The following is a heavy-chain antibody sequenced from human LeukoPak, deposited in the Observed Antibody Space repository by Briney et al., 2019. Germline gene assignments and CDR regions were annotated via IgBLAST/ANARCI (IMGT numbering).Heavy chain of an antibody. D-gene: IGHD6-13*01. Sequence: PGGSLRLSCAASGFTFSSYAMHCVSQAPGKGLEWVSSISSSSSYIYYADSVKGRFTISRDNAKNSLYLQMNSLRAEDTAVYYCARDGSSSCLDYWGQGTLVTVSS. V-gene: IGHV3-21*01. CDR2: ISSSSSYI. J-gene: IGHJ4*02. CDR3: ARDGSSSCLDY. CDR1: GFTFSSYA.